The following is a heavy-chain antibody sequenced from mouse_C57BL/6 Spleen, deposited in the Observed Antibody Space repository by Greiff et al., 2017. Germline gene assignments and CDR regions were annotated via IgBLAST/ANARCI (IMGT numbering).Heavy chain of an antibody. D-gene: IGHD2-3*01. J-gene: IGHJ3*01. CDR2: IYPGNSDT. Sequence: VQLQQSGTVLARPGASVKMSCKTSGYTFTSYWMHWVKQRPGQGLEWIGAIYPGNSDTSYNQKFKGKAKLTAVTSASTAYMELSSLTNEDSAVYYCTRENDGYAAWFAYWGQGTLVTVSA. CDR1: GYTFTSYW. CDR3: TRENDGYAAWFAY. V-gene: IGHV1-5*01.